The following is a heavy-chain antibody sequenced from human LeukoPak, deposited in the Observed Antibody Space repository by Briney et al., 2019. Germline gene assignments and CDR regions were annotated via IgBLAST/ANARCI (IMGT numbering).Heavy chain of an antibody. V-gene: IGHV3-30*03. CDR1: GFTFISYS. J-gene: IGHJ4*02. D-gene: IGHD4-17*01. CDR3: ASSVTTLYYFDY. CDR2: ISYDGSNK. Sequence: GGSLRLSCVASGFTFISYSMNWVRQAPGKGLEWVAVISYDGSNKYYADSVKGRFTISRDNSKNTLYLQMNSLRAEDTAVYYCASSVTTLYYFDYWGQGTLVTVSS.